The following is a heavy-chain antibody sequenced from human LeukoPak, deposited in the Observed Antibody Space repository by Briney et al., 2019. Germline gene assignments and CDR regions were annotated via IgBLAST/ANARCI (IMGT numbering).Heavy chain of an antibody. CDR2: IYSGGNT. V-gene: IGHV3-53*01. J-gene: IGHJ4*02. Sequence: GGSLRLSCAASGFTVSSNYLSWVRQAPGKGLEWVSVIYSGGNTYYADSVKGRFTISRDHSKNTLYLQMNSLRAEDTAVYYCAKSLGYYYDSSGPEFDYWGQGTLVTVSS. D-gene: IGHD3-22*01. CDR3: AKSLGYYYDSSGPEFDY. CDR1: GFTVSSNY.